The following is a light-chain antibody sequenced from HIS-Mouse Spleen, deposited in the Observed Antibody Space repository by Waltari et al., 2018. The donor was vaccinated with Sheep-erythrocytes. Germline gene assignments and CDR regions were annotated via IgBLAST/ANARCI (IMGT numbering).Light chain of an antibody. V-gene: IGKV1-5*03. CDR2: KAS. Sequence: DIQMTHSPSTLSASVVDRVTITCRASQSISSWLAWYQQKPGKAPKLLIYKASSLESGVPSRFSGSGSGTEFTLTISSLQPDDFATYYCQQYNSYPLTFGGGTKVEIK. CDR1: QSISSW. CDR3: QQYNSYPLT. J-gene: IGKJ4*01.